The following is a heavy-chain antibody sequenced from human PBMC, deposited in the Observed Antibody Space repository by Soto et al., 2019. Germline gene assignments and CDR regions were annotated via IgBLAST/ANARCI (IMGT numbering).Heavy chain of an antibody. D-gene: IGHD3-16*02. CDR1: GFTFSDYY. V-gene: IGHV3-11*06. CDR2: ISSSSSYT. Sequence: QVQLVESGGGLVKPGGSLRLSCAASGFTFSDYYMSWIRQAPGKGLEWVSYISSSSSYTNYADSVKGRFTISRDNAKNSLYLQMNSLRAEDTAVSYCAREGNYDYVWGSYRGLQHWGQGTLVTVSS. J-gene: IGHJ1*01. CDR3: AREGNYDYVWGSYRGLQH.